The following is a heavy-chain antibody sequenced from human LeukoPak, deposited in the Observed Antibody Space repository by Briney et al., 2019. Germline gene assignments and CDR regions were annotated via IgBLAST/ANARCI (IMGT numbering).Heavy chain of an antibody. CDR3: ARGFSLYYYDSGGFYFDY. CDR2: INHSGSA. CDR1: GGSFSGYH. Sequence: SETLSLTCAVYGGSFSGYHWSWIRQAPGKGLEWIGEINHSGSASYNPSLKSRVTISADTSKNQFSLKLTSVTAADTAVYYCARGFSLYYYDSGGFYFDYWGQGTLLTVSS. J-gene: IGHJ4*02. D-gene: IGHD3-22*01. V-gene: IGHV4-34*01.